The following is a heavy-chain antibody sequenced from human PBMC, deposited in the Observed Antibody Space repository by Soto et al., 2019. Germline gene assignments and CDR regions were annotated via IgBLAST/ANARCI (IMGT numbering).Heavy chain of an antibody. CDR2: IYYSGST. D-gene: IGHD1-26*01. V-gene: IGHV4-59*08. CDR3: ARRYGSAIDY. Sequence: NPSDPLSLTCTVSGRTTSSYYWSRIRQPQGKGLEWIGYIYYSGSTNYNPSLKSRVTISVDTSKNQFSLKLSSVTAADTAVYYCARRYGSAIDYWCQGTLVTVS. CDR1: GRTTSSYY. J-gene: IGHJ4*02.